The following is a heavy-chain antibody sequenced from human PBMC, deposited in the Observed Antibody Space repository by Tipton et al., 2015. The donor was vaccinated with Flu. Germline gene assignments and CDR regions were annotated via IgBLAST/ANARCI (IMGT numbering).Heavy chain of an antibody. J-gene: IGHJ6*02. CDR3: ARAGESGSGIYYYHGMDV. D-gene: IGHD3-10*01. CDR2: IFHGGST. Sequence: TLSLTCTVSGYSISSGYYWGWIRQPPGKGLEWIGSIFHGGSTYYNPSLKSRVTMSLDTSKNQLSLKLSSVKAADTAVYFCARAGESGSGIYYYHGMDVWGQGTTVTVSS. CDR1: GYSISSGYY. V-gene: IGHV4-38-2*02.